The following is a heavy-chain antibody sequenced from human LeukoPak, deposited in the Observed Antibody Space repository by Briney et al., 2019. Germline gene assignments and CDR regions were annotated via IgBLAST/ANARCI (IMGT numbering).Heavy chain of an antibody. J-gene: IGHJ3*02. V-gene: IGHV1-18*01. CDR2: ISAYNGNT. CDR1: GGTFSSYA. D-gene: IGHD5-18*01. CDR3: ARLLDTVDAFDI. Sequence: ASVKVSCKASGGTFSSYAISWVRQAPGQGLEWMGWISAYNGNTNYAQKLQGRVTMTTDTSTSTAYMELRSLRSDDTAVYYCARLLDTVDAFDIWGQGTMVTVSS.